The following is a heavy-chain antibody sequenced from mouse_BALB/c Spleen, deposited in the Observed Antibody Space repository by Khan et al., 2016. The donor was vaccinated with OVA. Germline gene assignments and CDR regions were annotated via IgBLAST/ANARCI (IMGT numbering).Heavy chain of an antibody. CDR3: ARSVTITTLVAPDFDY. Sequence: EVQLQESGPGLVKPSQSLSLTCTVTGYSITSDYAWNWIRQFPGNKLEWMGYISYSGRTSYNPSLKSRISITRDPSKNQFFLQVNSVTTEDTAADDCARSVTITTLVAPDFDYWGQGTTLTVSS. CDR2: ISYSGRT. CDR1: GYSITSDYA. V-gene: IGHV3-2*02. D-gene: IGHD1-1*01. J-gene: IGHJ2*01.